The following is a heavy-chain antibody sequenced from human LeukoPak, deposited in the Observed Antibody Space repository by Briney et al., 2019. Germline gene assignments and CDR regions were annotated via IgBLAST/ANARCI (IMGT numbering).Heavy chain of an antibody. Sequence: ASVKVSCKASGYTFTGYYMHWVRQAPGQGLEWMGWINPNSGGTNYAQKFQGRVTMTRDTSISTAYMELSRLRSDDTAVYYCARETTVTTYEFDYWGQGTMVTVSS. J-gene: IGHJ4*02. CDR2: INPNSGGT. CDR3: ARETTVTTYEFDY. CDR1: GYTFTGYY. V-gene: IGHV1-2*02. D-gene: IGHD4-17*01.